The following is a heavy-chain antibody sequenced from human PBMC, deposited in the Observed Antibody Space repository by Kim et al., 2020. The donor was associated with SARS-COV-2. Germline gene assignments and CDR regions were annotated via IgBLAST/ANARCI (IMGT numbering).Heavy chain of an antibody. CDR2: ISSSGGTI. J-gene: IGHJ4*02. D-gene: IGHD2-15*01. V-gene: IGHV3-11*01. Sequence: GGSLRLSCAASGFKFSDYYMNWMRQAPGKGLEWISYISSSGGTIFYSDSVKGRFTISRDNARNSLYLQMNSLRAEDTAVYYCARGGLLVVEVSDFWGQGTLVTVSS. CDR1: GFKFSDYY. CDR3: ARGGLLVVEVSDF.